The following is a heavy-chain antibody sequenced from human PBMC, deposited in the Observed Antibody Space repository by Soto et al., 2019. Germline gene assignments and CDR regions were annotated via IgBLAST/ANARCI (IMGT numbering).Heavy chain of an antibody. D-gene: IGHD3-10*01. Sequence: VGSLRLSCAASRFTFSSYAMSWVRQAPGKGLEWVSAISGSGGSTYYADSVKGRFTISRDNSKNTLYLQMNSPRAEDTAVYYCAKDPWGSGSSLYYFDYWGQGTLVTVSS. CDR3: AKDPWGSGSSLYYFDY. J-gene: IGHJ4*02. CDR1: RFTFSSYA. CDR2: ISGSGGST. V-gene: IGHV3-23*01.